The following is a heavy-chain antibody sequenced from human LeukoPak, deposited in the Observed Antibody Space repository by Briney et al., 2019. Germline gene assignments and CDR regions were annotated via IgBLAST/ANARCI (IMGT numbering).Heavy chain of an antibody. CDR3: ARNGRLRDYYDSSGQIP. V-gene: IGHV1-18*01. Sequence: ASVKVSCKASGYTFTSYGISWVRQAPGQGLEWMGWISAYNGNTNYVQKLQGRVTMTTDTSTSTAYVELRSLRSDDTAVYYCARNGRLRDYYDSSGQIPWGQGTLVTVSS. CDR1: GYTFTSYG. J-gene: IGHJ5*02. CDR2: ISAYNGNT. D-gene: IGHD3-22*01.